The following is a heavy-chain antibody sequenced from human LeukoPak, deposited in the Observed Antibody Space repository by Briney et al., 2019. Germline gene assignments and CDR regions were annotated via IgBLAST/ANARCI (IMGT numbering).Heavy chain of an antibody. Sequence: PSETLSLTCTVSGGSISSYYWSWIRQPPGKGLEWIGYIYYSGSTNYNPSLKSRVTISVDTSKNQFSLKLSSVTAADTAVYYCARAAIVVVPAAMALDAFDIWGQGTMVTVSS. V-gene: IGHV4-59*12. CDR3: ARAAIVVVPAAMALDAFDI. CDR2: IYYSGST. CDR1: GGSISSYY. J-gene: IGHJ3*02. D-gene: IGHD2-2*01.